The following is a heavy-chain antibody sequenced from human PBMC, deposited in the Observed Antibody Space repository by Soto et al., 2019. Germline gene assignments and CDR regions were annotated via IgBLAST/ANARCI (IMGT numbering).Heavy chain of an antibody. CDR3: ARDEPVGWFGEGSFAAGWFDP. D-gene: IGHD3-10*01. CDR2: IYHSGST. Sequence: QVQLQESGPGLVKPSGTLSLTCAVSGGSISSSNWWSWVRQPPGKGLEWIGEIYHSGSTNYNPSLKSRVNISVDKSKNQFSLKLSSVTAADTAVYYCARDEPVGWFGEGSFAAGWFDPWGQGTLVTVSS. V-gene: IGHV4-4*02. J-gene: IGHJ5*02. CDR1: GGSISSSNW.